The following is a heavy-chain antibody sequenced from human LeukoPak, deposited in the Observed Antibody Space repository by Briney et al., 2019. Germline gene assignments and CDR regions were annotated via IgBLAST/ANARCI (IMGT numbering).Heavy chain of an antibody. CDR1: GFTFSNYW. Sequence: GGSLRLSCVASGFTFSNYWMHWVRPAPGKGLTWVARINGDGGSTNHADSVKGRFTISRDNAKNSLYLQMNSLRAEDTAVYYCARTPYYYDKNGMDVWGQGTTVTVSS. V-gene: IGHV3-74*01. D-gene: IGHD3-22*01. CDR3: ARTPYYYDKNGMDV. J-gene: IGHJ6*02. CDR2: INGDGGST.